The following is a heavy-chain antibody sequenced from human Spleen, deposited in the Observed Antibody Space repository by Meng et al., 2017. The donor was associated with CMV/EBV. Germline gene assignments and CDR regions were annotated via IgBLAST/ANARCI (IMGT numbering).Heavy chain of an antibody. CDR1: GGSISSSSDY. D-gene: IGHD3-3*01. V-gene: IGHV4-39*07. CDR3: ARRRAIFGVVHNWFDL. Sequence: SETLSLTCTVSGGSISSSSDYWGWIRQPPGKGLEWIGNIYYGGSTYYNPSLKSLVTISVDTTKNQFSLKISTVTAADTASYYCARRRAIFGVVHNWFDLWGQGTLVTVSS. J-gene: IGHJ5*02. CDR2: IYYGGST.